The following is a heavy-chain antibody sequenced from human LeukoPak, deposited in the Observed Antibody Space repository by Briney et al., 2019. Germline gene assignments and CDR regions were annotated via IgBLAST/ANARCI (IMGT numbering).Heavy chain of an antibody. CDR3: ARRTSNPVGAIDY. V-gene: IGHV4-39*01. CDR2: ISYSGT. Sequence: SETLSLTRTVSGGSISISNYYWGWIRQPPGRGLEWIGSISYSGTYYNPSLKSRLTISVDTSKNHFSLNLRSVTAADTAVYYCARRTSNPVGAIDYWGQGTLVTVSS. J-gene: IGHJ4*02. CDR1: GGSISISNYY. D-gene: IGHD1-26*01.